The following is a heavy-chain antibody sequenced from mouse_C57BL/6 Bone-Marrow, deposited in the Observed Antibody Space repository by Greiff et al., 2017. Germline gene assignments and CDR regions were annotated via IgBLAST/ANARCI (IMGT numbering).Heavy chain of an antibody. CDR3: ARRCDYSGSYAMDY. Sequence: QVQLQQSGAELVRPGASVKLSCKASGYTFTDYYINWVKQRPGQGLAWIARIYPGSGNTYYNEKFKGKDTLTAEKYSSTAYMQLSSLTSEDSAVYFCARRCDYSGSYAMDYWGQGTSVTVSS. J-gene: IGHJ4*01. CDR2: IYPGSGNT. D-gene: IGHD2-4*01. V-gene: IGHV1-76*01. CDR1: GYTFTDYY.